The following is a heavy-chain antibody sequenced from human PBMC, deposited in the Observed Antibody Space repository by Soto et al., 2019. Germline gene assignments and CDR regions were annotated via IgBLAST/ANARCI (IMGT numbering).Heavy chain of an antibody. D-gene: IGHD3-22*01. CDR3: ARGGDGSGSESVFDV. CDR1: GATFSTYP. J-gene: IGHJ3*01. CDR2: TIPILAIT. Sequence: QVHLVQSGAVVKKPGPSMTVSCKTSGATFSTYPITWVRQAPGQGLEWMGRTIPILAITDYAQRFQGRVTNTADRSTNTAYMEVTSLKFEDTAVYYCARGGDGSGSESVFDVWGQGTMVTVSS. V-gene: IGHV1-69*02.